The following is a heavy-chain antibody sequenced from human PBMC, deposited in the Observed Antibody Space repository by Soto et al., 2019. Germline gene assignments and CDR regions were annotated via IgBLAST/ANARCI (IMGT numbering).Heavy chain of an antibody. CDR3: ARETDTSMVDY. CDR2: LNPRNGQT. CDR1: GYNFSAYY. V-gene: IGHV1-8*01. Sequence: QVQLVQSGAEVKKPGASVKVSCQTSGYNFSAYYFNWVRQAAGQGPEWMGWLNPRNGQTGYVQKFRGRVTMTRDTSIATDYLELSRLTSEDTAIYFCARETDTSMVDYWGQGTLVTVSS. J-gene: IGHJ4*02. D-gene: IGHD5-18*01.